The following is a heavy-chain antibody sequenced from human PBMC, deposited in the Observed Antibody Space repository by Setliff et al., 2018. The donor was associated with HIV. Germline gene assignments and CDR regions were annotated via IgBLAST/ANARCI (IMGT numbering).Heavy chain of an antibody. CDR2: MNPNSGNT. CDR1: GHTFTSYD. D-gene: IGHD2-8*01. V-gene: IGHV1-8*01. CDR3: AGGSGYCKNGNCYIGVHKNPDKYYFDY. Sequence: ASVKVSCKASGHTFTSYDINWVRQATGRGLEWMGWMNPNSGNTGYAQKFQGRVTLTTDELMKTAYMELSSLRSEDTAVYYCAGGSGYCKNGNCYIGVHKNPDKYYFDYWGQGTLVTVSS. J-gene: IGHJ4*02.